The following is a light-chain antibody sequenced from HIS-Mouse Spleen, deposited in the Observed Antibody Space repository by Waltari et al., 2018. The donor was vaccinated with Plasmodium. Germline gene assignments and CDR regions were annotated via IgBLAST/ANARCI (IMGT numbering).Light chain of an antibody. CDR3: QVWDSSTV. Sequence: SYELTQPPSVSVSPGQTARITCSGDALPKKYAYWYQQKSGQAPVLVIYEDSKRPSGIPERFSGSSSGTMATLTISRAQAGDEADYYCQVWDSSTVFGGGTKLTVL. V-gene: IGLV3-10*01. CDR2: EDS. CDR1: ALPKKY. J-gene: IGLJ3*02.